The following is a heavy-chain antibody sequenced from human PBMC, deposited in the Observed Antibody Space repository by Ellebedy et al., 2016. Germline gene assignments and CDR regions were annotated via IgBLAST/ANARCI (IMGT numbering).Heavy chain of an antibody. CDR1: GYTFTSYW. D-gene: IGHD5-12*01. CDR2: IYPGDSDA. CDR3: ARGSGNDLSGIDY. Sequence: KVSCXASGYTFTSYWIGWVRQMPGKGLEWMGIIYPGDSDARYSPSFQGQVTISADKSISTAYLQWSSLKASDTAMYYCARGSGNDLSGIDYWGQGTLVTVSS. J-gene: IGHJ4*02. V-gene: IGHV5-51*01.